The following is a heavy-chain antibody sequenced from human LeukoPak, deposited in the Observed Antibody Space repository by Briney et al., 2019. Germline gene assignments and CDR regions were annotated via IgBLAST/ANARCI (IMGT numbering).Heavy chain of an antibody. D-gene: IGHD6-19*01. J-gene: IGHJ4*02. CDR2: IYYSGST. CDR1: GGSISSYY. Sequence: SETLSLTCTVSGGSISSYYWSWIRQPPGKGLEWIGYIYYSGSTNYNPSLKSRVTISVDTSKNQFSLKLSSVTAADTAVYYRARDTGSGWYEGVFDYWGQGTLVTVSS. CDR3: ARDTGSGWYEGVFDY. V-gene: IGHV4-59*01.